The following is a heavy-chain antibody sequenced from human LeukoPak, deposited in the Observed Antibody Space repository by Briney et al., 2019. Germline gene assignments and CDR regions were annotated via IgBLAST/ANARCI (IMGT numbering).Heavy chain of an antibody. CDR1: GYPFTSYG. CDR2: ISTYNGNT. CDR3: ARGGGGGTYYYFGMDV. J-gene: IGHJ6*02. D-gene: IGHD2-21*01. Sequence: AAVKVSYKASGYPFTSYGISWGRPAPGQGLEWMGWISTYNGNTNYAQNLQGRVTMTSDTSTSTAYMELRSLRSDDTAVYYCARGGGGGTYYYFGMDVWGQGTTVTVSS. V-gene: IGHV1-18*01.